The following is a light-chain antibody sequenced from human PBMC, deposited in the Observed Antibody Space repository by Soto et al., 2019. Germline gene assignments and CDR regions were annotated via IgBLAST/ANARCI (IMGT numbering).Light chain of an antibody. CDR2: DAS. J-gene: IGKJ1*01. CDR1: QSISSW. CDR3: QHYNSYSEA. Sequence: IQMTQSHSTLSASVGDRLTITCRAIQSISSWLAWYQQKPGKAPKLLIYDASSLDSGVPSRFSGSGSGTEFTLTISSLQPDDFATYYCQHYNSYSEAFGQGTKVDIK. V-gene: IGKV1-5*01.